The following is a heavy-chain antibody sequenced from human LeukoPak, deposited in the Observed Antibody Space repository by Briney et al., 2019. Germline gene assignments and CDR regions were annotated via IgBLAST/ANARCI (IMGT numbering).Heavy chain of an antibody. D-gene: IGHD2-2*01. V-gene: IGHV3-30*02. CDR2: IRYDGSNK. CDR1: GFTFSSYG. CDR3: AKTEGYCSSTSCSDAFDI. J-gene: IGHJ3*02. Sequence: PGGSLRLSCAASGFTFSSYGMHWVRQAPGKGLEWVAFIRYDGSNKYYADSVKGRFTTSRDNSKNTLYLQMNSLRAEDTAVYYCAKTEGYCSSTSCSDAFDIWGQGTMVTVSS.